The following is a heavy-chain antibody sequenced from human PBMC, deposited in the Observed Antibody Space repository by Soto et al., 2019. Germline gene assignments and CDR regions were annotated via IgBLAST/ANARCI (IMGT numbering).Heavy chain of an antibody. D-gene: IGHD2-15*01. CDR3: ASSPNADCSGGSCYPNWFDY. CDR1: GGSISSGGYY. CDR2: IYYSGST. J-gene: IGHJ4*02. V-gene: IGHV4-31*03. Sequence: SETLSLTCTVSGGSISSGGYYWSWIRQHPGKGLEWIGYIYYSGSTYYNPSLKSRVTISVDTSKNQFSLKLSSVTAADTAVYYCASSPNADCSGGSCYPNWFDYWGQGTLVTVSS.